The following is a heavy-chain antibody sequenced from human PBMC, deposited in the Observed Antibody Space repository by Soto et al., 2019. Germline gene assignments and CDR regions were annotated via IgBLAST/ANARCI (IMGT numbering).Heavy chain of an antibody. CDR2: MNPNSGNT. Sequence: ASVKVSFKASGYTFTSYDINWVRQATGQGLEWMGWMNPNSGNTGYAQKFQGRVTMTRNTSISTAYMELSSLRSEDTAVYYCARAPLLWFGDYYGMDVWGQGTTVTVSS. V-gene: IGHV1-8*01. CDR3: ARAPLLWFGDYYGMDV. D-gene: IGHD3-10*01. CDR1: GYTFTSYD. J-gene: IGHJ6*02.